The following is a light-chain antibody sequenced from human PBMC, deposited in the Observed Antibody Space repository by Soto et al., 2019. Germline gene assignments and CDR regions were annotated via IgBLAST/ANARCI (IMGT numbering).Light chain of an antibody. V-gene: IGKV3-15*01. CDR1: QSIANR. Sequence: EIVMTQSPATLSVSPGERATLSCRASQSIANRLDWYQQKPGQAPRLLIYGASTRATGFPARFSGSGSGTEFTLPVSSLQCEDFAVYYGQQDNKWLALTVGGETKVDIK. CDR2: GAS. J-gene: IGKJ4*01. CDR3: QQDNKWLALT.